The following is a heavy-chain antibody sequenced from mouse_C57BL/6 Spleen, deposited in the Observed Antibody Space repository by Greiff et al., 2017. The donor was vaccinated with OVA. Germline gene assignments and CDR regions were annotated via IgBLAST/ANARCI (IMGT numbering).Heavy chain of an antibody. CDR3: ARGDYYGKARYFDY. D-gene: IGHD1-1*01. J-gene: IGHJ2*01. CDR2: IYPRSGNT. CDR1: GYTFTSYG. V-gene: IGHV1-81*01. Sequence: VQRVESGAELARPGASVKLSCKASGYTFTSYGISWVKQRTGQGLEWIGEIYPRSGNTYYNEKFKGKATLTADKSSSTAYMELRSLTSEDSAVYFCARGDYYGKARYFDYWGQGTTLTVSS.